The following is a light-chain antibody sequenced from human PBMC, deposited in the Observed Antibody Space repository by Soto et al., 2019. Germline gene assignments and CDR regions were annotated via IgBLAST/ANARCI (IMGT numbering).Light chain of an antibody. J-gene: IGKJ1*01. CDR1: QSISSR. Sequence: DIQMTQSPFTLSASVGDIVTITCRASQSISSRLAWHQQKPGKAPKVLIYDASSLKSGVPSRFSGSGSGTEFTLTISSLQPDDFATYYCQQYNSYPWTFGQGTKVDIK. V-gene: IGKV1-5*01. CDR3: QQYNSYPWT. CDR2: DAS.